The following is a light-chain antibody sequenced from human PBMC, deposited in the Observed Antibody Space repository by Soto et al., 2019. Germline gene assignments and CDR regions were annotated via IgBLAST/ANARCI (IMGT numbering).Light chain of an antibody. CDR3: QQRSKWPVT. V-gene: IGKV3-11*01. Sequence: EMVLTQSPYTLSFSTGERAIVSCRTRQSSGCTLAWYQHKPGQAPSLLIYDASKRATGIPARFSGSGSGTDFTLTVSSLEPEDFEVYFCQQRSKWPVTLGPGTTVDIK. CDR2: DAS. J-gene: IGKJ3*01. CDR1: QSSGCT.